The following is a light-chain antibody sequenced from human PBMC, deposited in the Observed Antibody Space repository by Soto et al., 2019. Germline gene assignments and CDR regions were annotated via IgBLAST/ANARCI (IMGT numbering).Light chain of an antibody. CDR1: QSVSSY. CDR3: QQRSSWPGT. V-gene: IGKV3-11*01. Sequence: EIVLTQSPATLSLSPWERATLSCRASQSVSSYLAWYQQPSQAPRLLIYDASRRATGIPARFSGSGSGTDFTLTISSLEPKDFAIYYCQQRSSWPGTFGQGTKVDIK. J-gene: IGKJ1*01. CDR2: DAS.